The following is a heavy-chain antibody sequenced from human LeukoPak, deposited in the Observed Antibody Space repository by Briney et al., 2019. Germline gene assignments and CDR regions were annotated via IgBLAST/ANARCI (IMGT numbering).Heavy chain of an antibody. Sequence: SETLSLTCAVYGVSFSGYYWSWIRQPPGKGLEWIGEINHSGSTNYNPSLKSRVTISVDTSKNQFSLKLSSVTAADTAVYYCARGKRGRELQAFDIWGQGTMVTVSS. J-gene: IGHJ3*02. D-gene: IGHD1-26*01. CDR1: GVSFSGYY. CDR2: INHSGST. V-gene: IGHV4-34*01. CDR3: ARGKRGRELQAFDI.